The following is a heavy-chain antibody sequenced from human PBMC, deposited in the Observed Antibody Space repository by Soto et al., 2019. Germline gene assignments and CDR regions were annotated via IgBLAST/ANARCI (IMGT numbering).Heavy chain of an antibody. Sequence: ELQLVESGGGLVQPGGSLRLSCIASGFTVSTNYMSWVRQAPGKGLECVAIIYMSGNSYYADSVRGRFTISRDTSKRTLSLQMDSLRAEATAVYYCTQEELGRDHWGQGTLVTVSS. CDR3: TQEELGRDH. V-gene: IGHV3-66*01. CDR2: IYMSGNS. D-gene: IGHD7-27*01. J-gene: IGHJ4*02. CDR1: GFTVSTNY.